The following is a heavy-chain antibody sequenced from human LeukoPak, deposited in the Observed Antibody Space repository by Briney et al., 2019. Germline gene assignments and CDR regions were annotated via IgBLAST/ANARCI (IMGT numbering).Heavy chain of an antibody. CDR3: ASVTTVTTKGHGAFDI. CDR1: GGTSTSYA. CDR2: IIPIFGTA. V-gene: IGHV1-69*13. J-gene: IGHJ3*02. Sequence: SVKVSCKASGGTSTSYAIAWVRQAPGQGLEWMGGIIPIFGTANYAQNFQGRVTITADESTSTAYMELSSLRSEDTAIYYCASVTTVTTKGHGAFDIWGQGTMVTVSS. D-gene: IGHD4-17*01.